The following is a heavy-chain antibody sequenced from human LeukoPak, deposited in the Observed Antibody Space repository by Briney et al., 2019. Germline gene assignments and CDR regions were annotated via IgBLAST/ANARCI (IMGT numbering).Heavy chain of an antibody. CDR1: GFTFSSYA. D-gene: IGHD5-12*01. Sequence: GGSLRLPCAASGFTFSSYAMSWVRQAPGKGLEWVSAISGSGGSTYYADSVKGRFTISRDNAKNSLYLQMNSLRAEDTAVYYCARDAQGIVAPYGHYMDVWGKGTTVTISS. CDR3: ARDAQGIVAPYGHYMDV. CDR2: ISGSGGST. J-gene: IGHJ6*03. V-gene: IGHV3-23*01.